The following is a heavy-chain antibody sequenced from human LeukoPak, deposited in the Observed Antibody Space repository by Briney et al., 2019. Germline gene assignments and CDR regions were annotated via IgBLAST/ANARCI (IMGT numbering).Heavy chain of an antibody. J-gene: IGHJ3*02. CDR3: ASGSSLRAFDI. CDR1: GGSISSGGYS. D-gene: IGHD3-10*01. CDR2: IYHSGST. V-gene: IGHV4-30-2*01. Sequence: PSETLSLTCAVSGGSISSGGYSWSWIRQPPGTGLEWIGYIYHSGSTYYNPSLKSRVTISVDRSKNQFSLKLSSVTAADTAVYYCASGSSLRAFDIWGQGTMVTVSS.